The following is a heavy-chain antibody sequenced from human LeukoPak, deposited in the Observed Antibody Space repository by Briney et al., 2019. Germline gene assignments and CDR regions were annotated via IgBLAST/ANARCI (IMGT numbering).Heavy chain of an antibody. CDR1: AGVIG. J-gene: IGHJ4*02. CDR2: ISYNGHT. D-gene: IGHD5-18*01. CDR3: ASGGYSFFY. V-gene: IGHV4-39*02. Sequence: SETLSLTCTVSAGVIGIRQTPGTGLEWIGSISYNGHTNYNPSLKSRVTISGDTSEDHFSLQVRSVTAADTAVYYCASGGYSFFYWGQGTLVTVSS.